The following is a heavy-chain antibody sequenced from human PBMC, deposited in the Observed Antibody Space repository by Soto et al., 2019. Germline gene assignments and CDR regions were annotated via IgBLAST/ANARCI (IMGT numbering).Heavy chain of an antibody. CDR1: GFTFSSYS. Sequence: GSLRLSCAASGFTFSSYSMNWVRQAPGKGLEWVSSISSSSSYIYYADSVKGRFTISRDNAKNSLYLQMNSLRAEDTAVYYCAAAYYDFWSGIHGAFDIWGQGTMVTVSS. CDR2: ISSSSSYI. D-gene: IGHD3-3*01. V-gene: IGHV3-21*01. J-gene: IGHJ3*02. CDR3: AAAYYDFWSGIHGAFDI.